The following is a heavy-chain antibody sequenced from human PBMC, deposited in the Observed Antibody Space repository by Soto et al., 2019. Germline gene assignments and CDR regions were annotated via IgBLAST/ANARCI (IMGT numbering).Heavy chain of an antibody. Sequence: PGGSMRLSCAASGFTFGSYAMSWVRQAPGKGLEWVSAISGSGGSTYYADSVKGRFTISRDNSKNTLYLQMNSLRAEDTAVYYCAKDKYYYDSSGYYFDAFDIWGQGTMVTVSS. CDR2: ISGSGGST. CDR3: AKDKYYYDSSGYYFDAFDI. J-gene: IGHJ3*02. D-gene: IGHD3-22*01. CDR1: GFTFGSYA. V-gene: IGHV3-23*01.